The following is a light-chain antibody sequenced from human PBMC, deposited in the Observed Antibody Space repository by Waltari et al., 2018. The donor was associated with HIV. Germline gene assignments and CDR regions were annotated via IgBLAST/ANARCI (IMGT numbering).Light chain of an antibody. CDR2: GNS. V-gene: IGLV1-44*01. CDR1: TSSFGTSA. CDR3: AAWDDSLNGPV. J-gene: IGLJ1*01. Sequence: QSVLPPPPSASGPPGQGAATSCSGSTSSFGTSAVNWYQHLPGTAPKLLIYGNSQRPSGVPDRCSGSKSGTSASLAISWLQPEDEADYYCAAWDDSLNGPVFGTGTKVTVL.